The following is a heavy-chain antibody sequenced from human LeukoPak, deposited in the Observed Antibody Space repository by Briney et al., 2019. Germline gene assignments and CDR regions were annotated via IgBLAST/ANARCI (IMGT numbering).Heavy chain of an antibody. CDR3: ARESIAARPRYFDY. D-gene: IGHD6-6*01. Sequence: SETLSLTCTVSGVSISSYYWSWIRQPPGKGLEWIGYIYYSGSTNYNPSLKSRVTISVDTSKNQFSLKLSSVTAADTAVYYCARESIAARPRYFDYWGQGTLVTVSS. CDR1: GVSISSYY. J-gene: IGHJ4*02. V-gene: IGHV4-59*01. CDR2: IYYSGST.